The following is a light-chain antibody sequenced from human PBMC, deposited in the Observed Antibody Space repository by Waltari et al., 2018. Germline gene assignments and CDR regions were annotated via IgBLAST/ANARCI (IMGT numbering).Light chain of an antibody. CDR1: QRVLYSSNNKNY. V-gene: IGKV4-1*01. J-gene: IGKJ1*01. CDR3: QQYYSTPWT. Sequence: DIVMTQSPDSLAVALGAGAAINCKSSQRVLYSSNNKNYLAWYQQNPGQPPKLLIYWASTRESGVPDRFSGSGSGTDFTLTISSLQAEDVAVYYCQQYYSTPWTFGQGTKVEIK. CDR2: WAS.